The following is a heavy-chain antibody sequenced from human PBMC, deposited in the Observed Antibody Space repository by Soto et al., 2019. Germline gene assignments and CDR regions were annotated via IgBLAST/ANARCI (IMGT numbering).Heavy chain of an antibody. CDR2: IKQDGSYK. V-gene: IGHV3-7*01. Sequence: PGGFLRLSCAASGFSFSSYWMSWVRQAPGKGLEWVANIKQDGSYKQYVGSVRGRFTISRDNAKSSLFLQMDSLRADDTAVYYCAKTRGESGYESHASDVWGQGTMVTVSS. CDR3: AKTRGESGYESHASDV. J-gene: IGHJ3*01. CDR1: GFSFSSYW. D-gene: IGHD5-12*01.